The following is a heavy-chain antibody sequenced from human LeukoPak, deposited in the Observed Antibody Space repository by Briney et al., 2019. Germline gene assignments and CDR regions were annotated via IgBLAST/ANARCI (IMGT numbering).Heavy chain of an antibody. CDR2: ITSDAYI. Sequence: GGSLRLSCAASGFAFSSSNLNWFRQAPGKGLEWVSSITSDAYIYYADSLKGRFTISRDNAKNSLYLQMSSLRAEDTAVYYCARARIDYWGQGTLVTVSS. CDR3: ARARIDY. D-gene: IGHD1-14*01. CDR1: GFAFSSSN. V-gene: IGHV3-21*01. J-gene: IGHJ4*02.